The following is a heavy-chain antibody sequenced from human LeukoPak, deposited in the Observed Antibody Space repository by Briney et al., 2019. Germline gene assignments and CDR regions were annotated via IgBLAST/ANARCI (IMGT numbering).Heavy chain of an antibody. CDR2: ISSSSSNI. J-gene: IGHJ4*02. Sequence: GGSLRLSCAASGSTFSTYTMNWVRHAPGKGLEWVSSISSSSSNIYYADSVKGRFTISRDNAMTSVYLQMNSLRVEDTAVYYCARGYQRPDYWGQGTLITVSS. V-gene: IGHV3-21*01. CDR3: ARGYQRPDY. D-gene: IGHD2-2*01. CDR1: GSTFSTYT.